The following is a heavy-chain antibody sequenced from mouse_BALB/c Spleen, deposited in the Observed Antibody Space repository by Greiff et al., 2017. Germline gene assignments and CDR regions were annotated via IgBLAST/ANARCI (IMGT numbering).Heavy chain of an antibody. V-gene: IGHV5-17*02. CDR2: ISSGSSTI. CDR1: GFTFSSFG. D-gene: IGHD2-3*01. Sequence: EVKLMESGGGLVQPGGSRKLSCAASGFTFSSFGMHWVRQAPEKGLEWVAYISSGSSTIYYADTVKGRFTISRDNPKNTLFLQMTSLRSEDTAMYYCARGGYYLHFDYWGQGTTLTVSS. CDR3: ARGGYYLHFDY. J-gene: IGHJ2*01.